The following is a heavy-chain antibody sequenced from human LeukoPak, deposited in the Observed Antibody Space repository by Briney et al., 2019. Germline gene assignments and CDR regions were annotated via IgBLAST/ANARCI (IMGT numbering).Heavy chain of an antibody. CDR2: IYYSGST. J-gene: IGHJ4*02. CDR1: GGSISSYY. CDR3: ARLRQLVVRGGY. D-gene: IGHD6-6*01. V-gene: IGHV4-59*08. Sequence: SETLSLTCTVSGGSISSYYWSWIRQPPGKGLEWIGYIYYSGSTNYNPSPKSRVTISVDTSKNQFSLKLSSVTAADTAVYYCARLRQLVVRGGYWGQGTLVTVSS.